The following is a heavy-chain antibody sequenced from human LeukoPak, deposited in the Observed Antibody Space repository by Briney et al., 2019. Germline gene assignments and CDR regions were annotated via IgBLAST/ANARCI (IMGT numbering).Heavy chain of an antibody. CDR2: IYYSGST. CDR1: GSSISSDYY. V-gene: IGHV4-38-2*02. J-gene: IGHJ3*02. D-gene: IGHD5-12*01. CDR3: APGGYIGYGHAFDI. Sequence: SETLSLTCTVSGSSISSDYYWGWIRQPPGKGLEWIASIYYSGSTYYNPSLKSRVTISVDTSKNHLSLILSSVTAADTAVYYCAPGGYIGYGHAFDIWGQGTMVTVSS.